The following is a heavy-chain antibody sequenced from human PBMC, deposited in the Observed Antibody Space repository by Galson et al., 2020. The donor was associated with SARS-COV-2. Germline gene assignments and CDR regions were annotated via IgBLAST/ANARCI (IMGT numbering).Heavy chain of an antibody. CDR2: VYYNGKT. CDR3: ARVQRNTMLRVFYFDF. V-gene: IGHV4-59*01. D-gene: IGHD3-10*01. Sequence: SETLSLTCTVSGGSISTYFWSWIRQPPGKGVEWIGYVYYNGKTNYHPSLKSRVTISVDTSKNQFSLELNSVTAADTAVYYCARVQRNTMLRVFYFDFWGQGTLVTVSS. CDR1: GGSISTYF. J-gene: IGHJ4*02.